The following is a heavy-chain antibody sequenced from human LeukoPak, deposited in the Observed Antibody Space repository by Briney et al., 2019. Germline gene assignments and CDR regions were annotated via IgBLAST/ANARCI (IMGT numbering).Heavy chain of an antibody. Sequence: PGGSLRLSCAASGFTFSTYAMHWARQAPGKGPEWVAVISYDGRNKYYADSVKGRFTISRDNSKNTLYLQMDSLRAEDTAMYYCARYSGSYEVNYYYYYGMDVWGQGTTVTVSS. CDR1: GFTFSTYA. CDR2: ISYDGRNK. D-gene: IGHD1-26*01. J-gene: IGHJ6*02. V-gene: IGHV3-30*04. CDR3: ARYSGSYEVNYYYYYGMDV.